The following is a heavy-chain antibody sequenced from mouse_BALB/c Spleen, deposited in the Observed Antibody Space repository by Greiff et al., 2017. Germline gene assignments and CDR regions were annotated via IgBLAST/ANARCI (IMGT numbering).Heavy chain of an antibody. CDR3: ARQAYYGNPDY. CDR1: GFTFSSYG. J-gene: IGHJ4*01. V-gene: IGHV5-6*03. D-gene: IGHD2-10*01. CDR2: ISSGGSYT. Sequence: EVKVVESGGGLVQPGGSLKLSCAASGFTFSSYGMSWVRQTPDKRLEWVATISSGGSYTYYPDSVKGRFTISRDNAKNTLYLQMSSLKSEDTAMYYCARQAYYGNPDYWGQGTSVTVSS.